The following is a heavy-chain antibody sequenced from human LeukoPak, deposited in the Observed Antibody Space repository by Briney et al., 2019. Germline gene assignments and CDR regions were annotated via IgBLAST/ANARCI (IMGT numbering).Heavy chain of an antibody. CDR3: ARGRGHTANGAFDY. D-gene: IGHD5-18*01. CDR1: GFTFSSYD. Sequence: GGSLRLSCAASGFTFSSYDMHWVRQATGKGLEWVSAIGTAGDTYYPGSVKGRFTISRENAKNSLYLQMNSLRAEDTAVYYCARGRGHTANGAFDYWGQGTLVTVSS. V-gene: IGHV3-13*01. J-gene: IGHJ4*02. CDR2: IGTAGDT.